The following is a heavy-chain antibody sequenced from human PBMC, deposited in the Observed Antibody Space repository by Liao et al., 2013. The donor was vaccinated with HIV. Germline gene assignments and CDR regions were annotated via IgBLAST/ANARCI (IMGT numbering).Heavy chain of an antibody. D-gene: IGHD3-10*01. J-gene: IGHJ4*02. CDR1: GGSISGYY. CDR2: IYTSGST. Sequence: QVQLQESGPGLVKPSETLSLTCTVSGGSISGYYWSWIRQPAGKGLEWIGRIYTSGSTNYNPSLKSRVTMSVDTSKNQFSLKLSSVTAADTAVYYCARNSEGFGESYIDYWGQGTLVTVSS. V-gene: IGHV4-4*07. CDR3: ARNSEGFGESYIDY.